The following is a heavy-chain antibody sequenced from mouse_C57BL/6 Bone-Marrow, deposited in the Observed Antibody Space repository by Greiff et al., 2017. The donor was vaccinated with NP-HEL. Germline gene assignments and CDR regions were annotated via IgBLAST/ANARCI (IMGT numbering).Heavy chain of an antibody. CDR3: ARSITTVVPYYFDY. D-gene: IGHD1-1*01. V-gene: IGHV1-18*01. CDR1: GYTFTDYN. Sequence: EVQLQQSGPELVKPGASVKIPCKASGYTFTDYNMDWVKQSHGKSLEWIGDINPNNGGTIYNQKFKGKATLTVDKSSSTAYMELRSLTSEDTAVYYCARSITTVVPYYFDYWGQGTTLTVS. CDR2: INPNNGGT. J-gene: IGHJ2*01.